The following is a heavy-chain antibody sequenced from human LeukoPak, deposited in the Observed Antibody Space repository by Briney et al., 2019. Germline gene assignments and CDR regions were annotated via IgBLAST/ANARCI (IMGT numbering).Heavy chain of an antibody. D-gene: IGHD3-22*01. CDR1: GFTFSSYA. CDR3: ARDRVVGITMIVVGQWVY. J-gene: IGHJ4*02. Sequence: GGSLRLSCAASGFTFSSYAMHWVRRAPGKGLEWVAVISYDGSNKYYADSVKGRFTISRDNSKNTLYLQMNSLRAEDTAVYYCARDRVVGITMIVVGQWVYWGQGTLVTVSS. V-gene: IGHV3-30-3*01. CDR2: ISYDGSNK.